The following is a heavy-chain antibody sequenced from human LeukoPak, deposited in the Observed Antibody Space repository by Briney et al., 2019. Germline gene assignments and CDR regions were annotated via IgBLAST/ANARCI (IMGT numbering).Heavy chain of an antibody. Sequence: GGSLRLSCAASGFTFSNYGMHWVCQAPGKGLEWVAVIWYDGSNENYADSVKGRFTISRDNSKNTLYLQMNSLRAEDTAVYYCARGSGYSSLFDYWGQGTLITVSS. CDR1: GFTFSNYG. J-gene: IGHJ4*02. CDR2: IWYDGSNE. CDR3: ARGSGYSSLFDY. D-gene: IGHD5-18*01. V-gene: IGHV3-33*01.